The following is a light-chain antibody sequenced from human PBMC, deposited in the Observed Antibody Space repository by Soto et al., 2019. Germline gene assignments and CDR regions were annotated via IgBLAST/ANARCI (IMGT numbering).Light chain of an antibody. V-gene: IGKV3-11*01. CDR2: DAY. J-gene: IGKJ5*01. CDR3: QQSSNWPPVT. Sequence: MLTQSPATLSVSPGETATLACRDGQGVSSYLAWYQQKPGQAPRLIIYDAYNTATGIPARFSGSGSGTDVTLTISSLEPEDFAVYYCQQSSNWPPVTCGQGTRLEIK. CDR1: QGVSSY.